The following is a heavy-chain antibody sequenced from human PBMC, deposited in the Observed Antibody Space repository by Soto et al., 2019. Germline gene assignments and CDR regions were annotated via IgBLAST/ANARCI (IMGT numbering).Heavy chain of an antibody. J-gene: IGHJ4*02. CDR2: IYSGGST. Sequence: PGGSLRLSCAASGFNVSSNYMSWVRQAPGKGLEWLSVIYSGGSTYYAESVKSRFTISRDNSKNTLNLQMNALRVEDTAVYYCARGPHVGISTSWGQGTLVTVSS. D-gene: IGHD2-2*01. CDR3: ARGPHVGISTS. V-gene: IGHV3-53*01. CDR1: GFNVSSNY.